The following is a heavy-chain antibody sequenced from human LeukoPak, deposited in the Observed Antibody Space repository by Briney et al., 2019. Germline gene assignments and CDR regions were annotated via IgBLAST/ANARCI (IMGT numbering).Heavy chain of an antibody. D-gene: IGHD3-10*01. V-gene: IGHV4-34*01. J-gene: IGHJ5*02. Sequence: SETLSLTCAVSGGSFSGYYWSWIRQPPGKGLEWIGEINHSGSTNYNPSLKSRVTISVDTSKNQFSLKLSSVTAADTAVYYCARGRRYYYGSGSYNWFDPWGQGTLVTVSS. CDR3: ARGRRYYYGSGSYNWFDP. CDR2: INHSGST. CDR1: GGSFSGYY.